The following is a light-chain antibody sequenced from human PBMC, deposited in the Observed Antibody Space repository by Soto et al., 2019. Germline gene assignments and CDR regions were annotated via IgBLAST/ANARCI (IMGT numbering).Light chain of an antibody. CDR2: GAS. CDR1: QSVSSSY. Sequence: EIVLTQSPGTLSLSPGERATLSCRASQSVSSSYLAWYQQKPGQAPRLLIYGASSRATGITDRFSGSGSGTAFTLTISRLEPEDVAVYSGQKYGIYPRKFGQGTKVEIK. V-gene: IGKV3-20*01. CDR3: QKYGIYPRK. J-gene: IGKJ1*01.